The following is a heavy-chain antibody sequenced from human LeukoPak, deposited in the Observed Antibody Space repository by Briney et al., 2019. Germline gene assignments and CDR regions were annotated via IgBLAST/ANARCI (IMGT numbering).Heavy chain of an antibody. D-gene: IGHD5-18*01. CDR1: GGSFSNYY. V-gene: IGHV4-34*01. Sequence: SETLSLTCAVYGGSFSNYYWSWIRQPPGKGLEWIGEINHSESTNYNPSLKSRVTISVDTSKNQFSLNLTSVTAADTAVYYCARGCPVKAAMIHVDYWGQGTLVTVSS. CDR3: ARGCPVKAAMIHVDY. CDR2: INHSEST. J-gene: IGHJ4*02.